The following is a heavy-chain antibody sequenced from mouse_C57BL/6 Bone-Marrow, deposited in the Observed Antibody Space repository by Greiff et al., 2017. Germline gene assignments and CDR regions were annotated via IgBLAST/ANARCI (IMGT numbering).Heavy chain of an antibody. J-gene: IGHJ3*01. V-gene: IGHV14-4*01. CDR2: IDPENGDT. CDR3: TRIAY. Sequence: EVKLMQSGAELVRPGASVKLSCTAPGFNIKDDYMHWVKQRPEQGLEWIGWIDPENGDTEYASKFQGKATITVDTSSNTAYLQLSSLTSEDTAVYYCTRIAYWGQGTLVTVSA. CDR1: GFNIKDDY.